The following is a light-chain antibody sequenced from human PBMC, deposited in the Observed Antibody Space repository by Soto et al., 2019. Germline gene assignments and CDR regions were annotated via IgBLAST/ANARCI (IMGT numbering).Light chain of an antibody. Sequence: QSALTQPASVSGSPGQSITISCTGTSSDVGNYNYVSWYQQYPGKVPKLLIYKVSIRPSGVPNRFSGSKSGDTASLTISGLQAEDEADYYCCSYTTPTTLVFGGGTKLTVL. J-gene: IGLJ2*01. CDR2: KVS. V-gene: IGLV2-14*01. CDR3: CSYTTPTTLV. CDR1: SSDVGNYNY.